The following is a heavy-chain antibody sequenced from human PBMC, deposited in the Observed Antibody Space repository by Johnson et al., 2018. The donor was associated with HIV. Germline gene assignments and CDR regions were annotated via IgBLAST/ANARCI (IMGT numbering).Heavy chain of an antibody. CDR2: IRYDGSNT. V-gene: IGHV3-30*02. J-gene: IGHJ3*02. Sequence: QVQLVESGGGLVQPGGSLRLSCAASGFTFSSYGMHWVRQAPGKGLEWVAFIRYDGSNTYDADSVRGRFTISRDNSKNTLYLQMNSLRVEDTAVYYCARSLRRLQRVFDAFDIWGQGTMVTVSS. CDR3: ARSLRRLQRVFDAFDI. CDR1: GFTFSSYG. D-gene: IGHD4-11*01.